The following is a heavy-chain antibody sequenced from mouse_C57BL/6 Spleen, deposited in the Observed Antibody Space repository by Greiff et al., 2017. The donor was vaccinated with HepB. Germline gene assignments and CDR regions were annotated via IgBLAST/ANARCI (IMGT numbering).Heavy chain of an antibody. D-gene: IGHD4-1*01. J-gene: IGHJ3*01. CDR2: IDPSDSYT. CDR3: ARGLTDAY. Sequence: QVQLQQSGAELVMPGASVKLSCKASGYTFTSYWMHWVKQRPGQGLEWIGEIDPSDSYTNYNQKFKGKSTLTVDKSSSTAYMQLSSLTSEDSAVYYCARGLTDAYWGQGTLVTVSA. CDR1: GYTFTSYW. V-gene: IGHV1-69*01.